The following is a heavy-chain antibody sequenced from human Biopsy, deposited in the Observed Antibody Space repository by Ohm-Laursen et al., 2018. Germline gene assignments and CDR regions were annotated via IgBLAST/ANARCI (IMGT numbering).Heavy chain of an antibody. V-gene: IGHV3-30*18. CDR3: ANVPDPEVSYFGYYYAMDV. J-gene: IGHJ6*02. D-gene: IGHD2/OR15-2a*01. CDR2: ISYDGFNI. CDR1: GFSFSSYG. Sequence: SLRLSCSASGFSFSSYGMHWVRQAPGKGLEWVAAISYDGFNIYYADSVQGRFTISRDRSKNTLYLQMNRLRPEDTAVYYCANVPDPEVSYFGYYYAMDVWGQGTTVTVSS.